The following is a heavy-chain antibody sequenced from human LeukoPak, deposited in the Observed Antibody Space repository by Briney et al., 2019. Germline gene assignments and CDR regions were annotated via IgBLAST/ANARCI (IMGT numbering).Heavy chain of an antibody. J-gene: IGHJ5*02. V-gene: IGHV3-23*01. CDR1: GFTFSSYA. Sequence: GGSLRLSCAASGFTFSSYAMSWVRQAPGKGLEWVSAISGSGGSTYYADSVKGRFTISRDNSKNTLYLQMNSLRAEDTAVYYCAKDGVLRYFDWLDNWFDPWGQGTLVTVSS. D-gene: IGHD3-9*01. CDR2: ISGSGGST. CDR3: AKDGVLRYFDWLDNWFDP.